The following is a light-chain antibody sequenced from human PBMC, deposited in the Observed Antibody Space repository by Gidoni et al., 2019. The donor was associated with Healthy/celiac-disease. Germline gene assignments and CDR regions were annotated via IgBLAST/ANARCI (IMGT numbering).Light chain of an antibody. J-gene: IGKJ1*01. CDR3: QQYDNLPWT. CDR1: QDISNY. V-gene: IGKV1-33*01. CDR2: DAS. Sequence: DIQMTQSPSSLSASVGDRVTITCQASQDISNYLNWYQQKPGKAPKLLIYDASNLETGVPSTFSGGGSGTDFTFTISSLQPEDIATYYCQQYDNLPWTFGQGTKVEIK.